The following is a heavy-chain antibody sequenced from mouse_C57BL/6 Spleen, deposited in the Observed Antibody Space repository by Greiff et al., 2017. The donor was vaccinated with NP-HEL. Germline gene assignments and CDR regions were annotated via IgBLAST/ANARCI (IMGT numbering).Heavy chain of an antibody. D-gene: IGHD2-3*01. CDR3: ARVFYDGYYEGYFDV. CDR2: IHPNSGST. V-gene: IGHV1-64*01. J-gene: IGHJ1*03. CDR1: GYTFTSYW. Sequence: QVQLQQPGAELVKPGASVKLSCKASGYTFTSYWMHWVKQRPGQGLEWIVMIHPNSGSTNYNEKFKSKATLTVDKSSSTAYMQLSSLKSEDSAVYYCARVFYDGYYEGYFDVWGTGTTVTVSS.